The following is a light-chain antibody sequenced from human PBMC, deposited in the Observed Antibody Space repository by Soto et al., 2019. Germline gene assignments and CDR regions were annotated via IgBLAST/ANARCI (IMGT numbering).Light chain of an antibody. Sequence: DIVMTQSPDSLAVSLGERATINCKASQSVFYTSVNKHYLAWYQHKEGQPPKLLIYWAYTRESGDPDRFSGSGSGTDFTLTIRNLQPEDVAVYFCQQYFATPRTFGQGTKVEIK. CDR2: WAY. J-gene: IGKJ1*01. CDR1: QSVFYTSVNKHY. V-gene: IGKV4-1*01. CDR3: QQYFATPRT.